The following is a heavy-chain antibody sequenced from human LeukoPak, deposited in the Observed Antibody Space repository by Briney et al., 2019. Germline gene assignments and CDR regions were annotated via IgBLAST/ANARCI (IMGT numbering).Heavy chain of an antibody. Sequence: GGSLRLSCAASGFTISSYGMHWVRQAPGKGLEWVAFIRYDGSDKYYADSVEGRFTISRDNSKNTLYLQMNSLRAEDTAVYYCAKDRCSSTSCYGDYWGQGTLVTVSS. CDR1: GFTISSYG. D-gene: IGHD2-2*01. J-gene: IGHJ4*02. CDR3: AKDRCSSTSCYGDY. V-gene: IGHV3-30*02. CDR2: IRYDGSDK.